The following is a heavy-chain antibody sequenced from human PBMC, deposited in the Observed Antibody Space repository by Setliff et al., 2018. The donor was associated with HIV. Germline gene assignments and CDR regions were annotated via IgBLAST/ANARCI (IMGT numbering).Heavy chain of an antibody. D-gene: IGHD3-22*01. CDR1: GNTFTKYY. V-gene: IGHV1-69*05. CDR2: IVPIFGTA. J-gene: IGHJ4*02. Sequence: SVKVSCKASGNTFTKYYMHWVRQAPGQGLEWMGGIVPIFGTANYAQKFQGRVTITTDESTRTAYMEVSSLRSEDTAVYYCARGYYYDSSGYRYFDYWGQGTLVTVSS. CDR3: ARGYYYDSSGYRYFDY.